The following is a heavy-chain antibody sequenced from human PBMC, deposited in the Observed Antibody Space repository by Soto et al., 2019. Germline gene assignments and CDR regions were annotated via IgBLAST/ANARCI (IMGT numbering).Heavy chain of an antibody. J-gene: IGHJ6*03. V-gene: IGHV3-23*01. Sequence: GGSLRLSCAASGFTFSSYAMSWVRQAPGKGLEWVSAISGSGGSTYYADSVKGRFTISRDNSKNTLYLQMNSLRAEDTAVYYCAKGSISSSSVHYYYYYYMDVWGKGTTVTVSS. CDR2: ISGSGGST. CDR3: AKGSISSSSVHYYYYYYMDV. CDR1: GFTFSSYA. D-gene: IGHD6-6*01.